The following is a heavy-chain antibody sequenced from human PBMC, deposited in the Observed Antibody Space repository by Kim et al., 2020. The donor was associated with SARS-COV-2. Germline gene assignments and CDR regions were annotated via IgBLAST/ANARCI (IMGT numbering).Heavy chain of an antibody. J-gene: IGHJ5*02. D-gene: IGHD3-22*01. Sequence: SVKVSCKASGGTFSSYAISWVRQAPGQGLEWMGGIIPIFGTANYAQKFQGRVTITADESTSTAYMELSSLRSEDTAVYYCARDSSGYNLPFDPWGQGTLVTVSS. CDR1: GGTFSSYA. V-gene: IGHV1-69*13. CDR3: ARDSSGYNLPFDP. CDR2: IIPIFGTA.